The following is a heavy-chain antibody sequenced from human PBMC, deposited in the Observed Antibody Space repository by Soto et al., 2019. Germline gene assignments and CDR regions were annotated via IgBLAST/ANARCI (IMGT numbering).Heavy chain of an antibody. Sequence: SETLSLTCTVSGGSISSGGYYWSWIRQHPGKGLEWIGYIYYSGSTYYNPSLKSRVTISVDTSKNQFSLKLSSVTAADTAVYYCARDLDFWSGYYTPPPTTEIDYWSQQALVTISA. CDR1: GGSISSGGYY. V-gene: IGHV4-31*03. CDR3: ARDLDFWSGYYTPPPTTEIDY. D-gene: IGHD3-3*01. CDR2: IYYSGST. J-gene: IGHJ4*02.